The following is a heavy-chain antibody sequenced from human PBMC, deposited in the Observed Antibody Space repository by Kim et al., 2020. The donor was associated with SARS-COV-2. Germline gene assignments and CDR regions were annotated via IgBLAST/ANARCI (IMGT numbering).Heavy chain of an antibody. J-gene: IGHJ6*01. CDR3: ARDLGISGTDFHYFYGLDV. CDR2: VFQSGRT. V-gene: IGHV4-59*13. CDR1: GASINTFY. D-gene: IGHD1-26*01. Sequence: SETLSLTCSVSGASINTFYWSWLRQPPGKGLEWIGYVFQSGRTKYNPSLKSRVTISLDTTKNQVSLKLKSVTAADTAIYFCARDLGISGTDFHYFYGLDV.